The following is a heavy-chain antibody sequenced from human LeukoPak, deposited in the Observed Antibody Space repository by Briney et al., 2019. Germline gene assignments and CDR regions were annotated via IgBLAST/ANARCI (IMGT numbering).Heavy chain of an antibody. CDR1: GFTFSDYY. CDR3: ARDLTMIVVKGDAFDI. J-gene: IGHJ3*02. D-gene: IGHD3-22*01. CDR2: ISSSGSTI. V-gene: IGHV3-11*04. Sequence: GGSLRLSCAASGFTFSDYYMSWIRQAPGKGLEWVSYISSSGSTIYYADSVKGRFTISRDNAKNSLYLQMNSLRAEDTAVYYCARDLTMIVVKGDAFDIWGQGTMVTVSS.